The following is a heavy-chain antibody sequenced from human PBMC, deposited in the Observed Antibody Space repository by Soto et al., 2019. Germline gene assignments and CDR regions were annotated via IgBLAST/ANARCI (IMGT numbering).Heavy chain of an antibody. V-gene: IGHV4-31*03. CDR3: ARGPPTTYYFDY. J-gene: IGHJ4*02. D-gene: IGHD1-1*01. CDR1: GGSISSGGYY. CDR2: IYYSGST. Sequence: SETLSLTCTVSGGSISSGGYYWSWIRQHPGKGLEWIGYIYYSGSTYYNPSLKSRVTISVDTSKNQFSLKLSSVTAADTAVYYCARGPPTTYYFDYWGQGTLVTVSS.